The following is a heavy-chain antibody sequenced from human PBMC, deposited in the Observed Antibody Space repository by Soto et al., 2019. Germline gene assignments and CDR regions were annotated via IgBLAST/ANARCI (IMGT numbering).Heavy chain of an antibody. CDR1: GGTFSSYT. CDR2: IIPILGIA. V-gene: IGHV1-69*02. J-gene: IGHJ4*02. Sequence: QVQLVQSGAEVKKPGSSVKVSCKASGGTFSSYTISWVRQAPGQGLEWMGRIIPILGIANYAQKFQGRVTITADKSTSTAYMELSSLRSEDTAVYYCATLSGYYDGDYGSDYWGQGTLVTVSS. D-gene: IGHD4-17*01. CDR3: ATLSGYYDGDYGSDY.